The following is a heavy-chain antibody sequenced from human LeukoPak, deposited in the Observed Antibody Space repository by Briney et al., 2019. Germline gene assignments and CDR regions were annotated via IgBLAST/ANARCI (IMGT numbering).Heavy chain of an antibody. J-gene: IGHJ4*02. CDR2: ISGSGGST. D-gene: IGHD3-3*01. Sequence: GGSLRLSCAASGFTFSSYAMSWVRQAPGKGLEWVAAISGSGGSTYYADSVKGRFTISRDNSKNTLYLQMNSLRAEDTAVYYCAKVNGIRFLGVYNYWGQGTLVTVSS. CDR3: AKVNGIRFLGVYNY. V-gene: IGHV3-23*01. CDR1: GFTFSSYA.